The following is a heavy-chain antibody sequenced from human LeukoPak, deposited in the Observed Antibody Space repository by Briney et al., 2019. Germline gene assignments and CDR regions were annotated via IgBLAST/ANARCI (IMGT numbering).Heavy chain of an antibody. CDR1: AGYICYSY. CDR2: MTRRGNN. V-gene: IGHV4-4*07. Sequence: SETPFLTCSVSAGYICYSYWSCIRQPAAKKLEEIGRMTRRGNNDYNASLKSRVTVAVDTSKNQFSLKLSSVTAADTAVYYCARTTEGYWSSTRCYGFSYYYYMDVWGKGTTVTISS. D-gene: IGHD2-2*01. J-gene: IGHJ6*03. CDR3: ARTTEGYWSSTRCYGFSYYYYMDV.